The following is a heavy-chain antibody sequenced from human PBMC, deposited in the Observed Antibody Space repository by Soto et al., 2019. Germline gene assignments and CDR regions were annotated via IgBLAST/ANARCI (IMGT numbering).Heavy chain of an antibody. CDR1: GYTFTSYG. CDR3: ARIGFLGFDYYYGMDV. D-gene: IGHD3-3*02. J-gene: IGHJ6*02. Sequence: ASVKVSCKASGYTFTSYGISWVRQAPGQGLEWMGWISAYNGNTNYAQKLQGRVTMTTDTSTSTVYMELRSLRSDDTAVYYCARIGFLGFDYYYGMDVWGQGTTVTVSS. V-gene: IGHV1-18*04. CDR2: ISAYNGNT.